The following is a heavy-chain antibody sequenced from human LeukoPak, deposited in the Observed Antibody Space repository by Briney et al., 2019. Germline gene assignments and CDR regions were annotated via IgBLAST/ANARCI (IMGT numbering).Heavy chain of an antibody. J-gene: IGHJ6*03. D-gene: IGHD2-21*01. V-gene: IGHV3-23*01. CDR3: ARSIFTFDYYDFYYMDV. CDR2: ISGSGGST. Sequence: GGSLRLSCAASGFTFSSYGMSWVRQAPGKGLEWVSAISGSGGSTYYADSVKGRFTISRDNSENTLSLQMNSLRAEDTAVYYCARSIFTFDYYDFYYMDVWGRGTTVTVSS. CDR1: GFTFSSYG.